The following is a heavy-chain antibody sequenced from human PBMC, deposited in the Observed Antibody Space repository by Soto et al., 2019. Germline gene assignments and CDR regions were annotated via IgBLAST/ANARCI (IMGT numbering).Heavy chain of an antibody. D-gene: IGHD3-16*01. V-gene: IGHV3-21*01. CDR3: ARLGSDGFDT. CDR1: GFTFSYYT. Sequence: EVQLVESGGGLVKPGGSLRLSCAASGFTFSYYTMNWVRQAPGKGLEWVASISSSSSHKYSADSVRGRFTFSRDNANNSLYLQMDSLGAEDTAVYYCARLGSDGFDTWGQGTLVTVSS. CDR2: ISSSSSHK. J-gene: IGHJ3*02.